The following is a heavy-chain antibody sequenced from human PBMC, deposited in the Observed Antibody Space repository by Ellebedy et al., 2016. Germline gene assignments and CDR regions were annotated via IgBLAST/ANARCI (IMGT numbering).Heavy chain of an antibody. CDR3: RQGHYADY. CDR2: ISAGGDNT. V-gene: IGHV3-23*01. CDR1: GFSVNTFF. J-gene: IGHJ4*02. Sequence: GGSLRLXCAASGFSVNTFFMSWVRQAPGKGLEWVSTISAGGDNTRFADSVKGRFTVSRDNSRNTFYLQMSNLRVEDTALYYCRQGHYADYWGQGTLVTVSS.